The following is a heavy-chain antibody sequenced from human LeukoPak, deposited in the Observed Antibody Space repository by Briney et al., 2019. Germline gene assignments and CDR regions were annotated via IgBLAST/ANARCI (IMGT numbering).Heavy chain of an antibody. D-gene: IGHD4-23*01. CDR1: GFTFSSYW. CDR2: IKQDGSEK. Sequence: PGGSLRLSCAASGFTFSSYWMSWVRQAPGKGLEGVANIKQDGSEKYYVDSVKGRFTIYRDNARNSLYLQMNSLRVEDTAVYHCARELGDYGGKANWGQGTLVTVSS. J-gene: IGHJ4*02. V-gene: IGHV3-7*04. CDR3: ARELGDYGGKAN.